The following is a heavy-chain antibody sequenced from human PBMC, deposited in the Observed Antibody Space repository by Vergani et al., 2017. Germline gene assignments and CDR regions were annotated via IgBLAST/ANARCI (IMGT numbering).Heavy chain of an antibody. J-gene: IGHJ4*02. V-gene: IGHV1-46*03. CDR2: INPSGGHT. Sequence: HVQVVQSGAEVKKSGASVKVSCKTSGYTFSNFYMHWVRQAPGQGLEWMGIINPSGGHTNYAQKFQARVTMTRHTTTSTVYMELSSLRSEDKAIYYCARGDYCILTGYRYWGQGTLVTVSA. D-gene: IGHD3-9*01. CDR3: ARGDYCILTGYRY. CDR1: GYTFSNFY.